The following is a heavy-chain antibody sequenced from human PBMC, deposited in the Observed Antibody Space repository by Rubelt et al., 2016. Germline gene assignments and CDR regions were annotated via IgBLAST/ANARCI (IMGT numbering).Heavy chain of an antibody. V-gene: IGHV3-23*04. CDR2: VSTSGSST. CDR1: GFTFSSYA. J-gene: IGHJ4*02. CDR3: ARRRDGYNQYYFDY. Sequence: EVQLVESGGGLVQPGGSLRLSCAASGFTFSSYAMTWVRQPPGKGLEWVSLVSTSGSSTYYADSVKGRLTISRANSKNTLDLQMNSLRAEDTAVDYCARRRDGYNQYYFDYWGQGTLVTVSS. D-gene: IGHD5-24*01.